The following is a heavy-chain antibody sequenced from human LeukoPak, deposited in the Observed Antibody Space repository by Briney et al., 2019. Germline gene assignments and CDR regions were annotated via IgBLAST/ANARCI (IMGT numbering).Heavy chain of an antibody. CDR2: ISGDGGST. CDR1: GFTFDDYA. J-gene: IGHJ4*02. V-gene: IGHV3-43*02. CDR3: AKVGILTGYWTFDY. Sequence: GGSLRLSCAASGFTFDDYAMHWVRQAPGKGLEWVSLISGDGGSTYYADSVMGRFTISRDNSKNSLYLQMNSLRTEDTALYYCAKVGILTGYWTFDYWGQGTLVTVSS. D-gene: IGHD3-9*01.